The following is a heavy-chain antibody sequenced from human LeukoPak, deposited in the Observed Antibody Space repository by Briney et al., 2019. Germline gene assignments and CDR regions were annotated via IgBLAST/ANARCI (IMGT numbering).Heavy chain of an antibody. D-gene: IGHD1-26*01. J-gene: IGHJ4*02. V-gene: IGHV3-7*01. CDR3: ARYSGSFIFDY. Sequence: GGSLRLSCAASGFIFSSYWMAWVRQAPGKGREWVANIKEDGSDKNYVDSVKGRFTISRDNAKNSLYLQMNSLRAEDTAVYYCARYSGSFIFDYWGQGTLVTVSS. CDR1: GFIFSSYW. CDR2: IKEDGSDK.